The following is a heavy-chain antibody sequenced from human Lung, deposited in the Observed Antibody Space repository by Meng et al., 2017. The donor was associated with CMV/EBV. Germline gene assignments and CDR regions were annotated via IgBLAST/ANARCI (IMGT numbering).Heavy chain of an antibody. CDR2: IIPIFGTA. J-gene: IGHJ3*02. V-gene: IGHV1-69*05. CDR1: GGTFSSYA. CDR3: ARGCSSTSCYSDAFDI. D-gene: IGHD2-2*01. Sequence: SVKVSCKASGGTFSSYAISWVRQAPGQGLEWMGGIIPIFGTANYAQKFQGRVTITMDESTSTAYMELSSLRSEDTAVYYCARGCSSTSCYSDAFDIWGQGXMVTVSS.